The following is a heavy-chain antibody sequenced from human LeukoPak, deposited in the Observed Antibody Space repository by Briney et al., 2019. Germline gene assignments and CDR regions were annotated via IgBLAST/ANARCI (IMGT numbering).Heavy chain of an antibody. Sequence: PGGPLRLSCSASGFTFSSYAMHWVRQAPGKGLEYVSAISSNGGSTYYADSVKGRFTISRDNSKNTLYLQMSSLRAEDTAVYYCVKARIAAAGTLNDYWGQGTLVTVSS. CDR2: ISSNGGST. J-gene: IGHJ4*02. CDR1: GFTFSSYA. D-gene: IGHD6-13*01. CDR3: VKARIAAAGTLNDY. V-gene: IGHV3-64D*06.